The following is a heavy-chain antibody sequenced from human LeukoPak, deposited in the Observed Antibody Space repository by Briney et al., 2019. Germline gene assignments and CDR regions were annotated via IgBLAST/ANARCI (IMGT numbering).Heavy chain of an antibody. CDR3: ARQSDYYDSGKEGYFGY. J-gene: IGHJ4*02. Sequence: SETLSLTCTVSGGSISITRYYWVWIRQPPGEGLDWIGSVYYSGSTLYNASLKSRVTISVDTSKNQFSLKLSSVTAADTAVYYCARQSDYYDSGKEGYFGYWGQGTLVTVSS. CDR1: GGSISITRYY. D-gene: IGHD3-10*01. CDR2: VYYSGST. V-gene: IGHV4-39*01.